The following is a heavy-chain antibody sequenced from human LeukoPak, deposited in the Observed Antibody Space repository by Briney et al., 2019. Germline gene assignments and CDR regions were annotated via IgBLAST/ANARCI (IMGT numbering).Heavy chain of an antibody. D-gene: IGHD2-2*01. Sequence: SQTLSLTCTVSGGSISSGSYYWSWIRQPAGKGLEWIGRIYTSGSTDYNPSLKSRVSMSVDTSKNQFSLRLSSVTAADTAVYFCAREATPPLPAAMLSGFDPWGQGTLVTVSS. V-gene: IGHV4-61*02. J-gene: IGHJ5*02. CDR1: GGSISSGSYY. CDR2: IYTSGST. CDR3: AREATPPLPAAMLSGFDP.